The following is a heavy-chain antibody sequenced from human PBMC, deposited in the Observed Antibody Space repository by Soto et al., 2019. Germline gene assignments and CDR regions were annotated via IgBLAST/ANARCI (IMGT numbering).Heavy chain of an antibody. D-gene: IGHD6-13*01. J-gene: IGHJ4*02. CDR3: ARTVLEQQLVEGYFDY. V-gene: IGHV4-59*01. Sequence: SETLSLTCTVSGGSISSYYCTWIRQPPGKGLEWIGYIYYSGSTNYNPSLKSRVTISVDTSKNQFSLKLSSVTAADTAVYYCARTVLEQQLVEGYFDYWGQGTLVTVSS. CDR2: IYYSGST. CDR1: GGSISSYY.